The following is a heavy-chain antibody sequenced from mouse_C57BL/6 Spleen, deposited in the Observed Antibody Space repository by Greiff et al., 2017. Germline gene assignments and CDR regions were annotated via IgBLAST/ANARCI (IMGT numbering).Heavy chain of an antibody. CDR3: TRGGYYGTFAY. CDR2: IAPATGGT. Sequence: QVQLQQSGAELVRPGASVTLSCKASGYTFTDYEMHWVKQTPVHGLEWIGAIAPATGGTAYNQKFKGKAILTADTSSSTAYMELRSLTSEDSAVYYCTRGGYYGTFAYWGQGTLVTVSA. D-gene: IGHD1-1*01. V-gene: IGHV1-15*01. J-gene: IGHJ3*01. CDR1: GYTFTDYE.